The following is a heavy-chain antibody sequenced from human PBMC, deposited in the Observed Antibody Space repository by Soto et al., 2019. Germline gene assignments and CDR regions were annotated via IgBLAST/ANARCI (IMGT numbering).Heavy chain of an antibody. Sequence: SETLSLTCTVSGGSISSSSYYWGWIRQPPGKGLEWIGSIYYSGSTYYNPSLKSRVTISVDTSKNQFSLKLSSVTAADTAVYYCASVINSYGPSPGRGYYYYYYMDVWGKGTTVTVSS. D-gene: IGHD5-18*01. V-gene: IGHV4-39*01. J-gene: IGHJ6*03. CDR3: ASVINSYGPSPGRGYYYYYYMDV. CDR2: IYYSGST. CDR1: GGSISSSSYY.